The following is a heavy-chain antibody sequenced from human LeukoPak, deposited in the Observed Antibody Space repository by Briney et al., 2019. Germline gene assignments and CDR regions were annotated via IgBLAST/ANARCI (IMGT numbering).Heavy chain of an antibody. J-gene: IGHJ4*02. CDR3: AREYSGFDY. V-gene: IGHV4-61*01. CDR1: GDPISSYGDYSNYK. CDR2: GYERRST. Sequence: SETLSLTCTVSGDPISSYGDYSNYKWTWIRQPPGKGLEWIGYGYERRSTNYNPSLKSRVTISVDTSKNQLSLKLTSVTAADTAIYYCAREYSGFDYWGQGTLVTVP. D-gene: IGHD5-12*01.